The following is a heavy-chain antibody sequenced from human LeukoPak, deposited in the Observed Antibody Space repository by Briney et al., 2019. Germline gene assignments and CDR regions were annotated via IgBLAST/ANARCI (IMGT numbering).Heavy chain of an antibody. Sequence: GGSLRLSCAASGFTFSSYSMNWVRQAPGKGLEWVSSISSSSSYIYYADSVKGRFTISRDNAKNSLYLQMNSLRAEDTAVYYRARSWLVYYWYYGMDVWGQGTTVTVSS. CDR1: GFTFSSYS. CDR2: ISSSSSYI. V-gene: IGHV3-21*01. J-gene: IGHJ6*02. D-gene: IGHD5/OR15-5a*01. CDR3: ARSWLVYYWYYGMDV.